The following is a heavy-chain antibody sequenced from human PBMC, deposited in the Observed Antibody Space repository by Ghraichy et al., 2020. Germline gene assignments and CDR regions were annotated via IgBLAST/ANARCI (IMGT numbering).Heavy chain of an antibody. CDR2: IYYSGST. V-gene: IGHV4-39*01. CDR3: VDILTGYT. CDR1: GGSISSSSYY. J-gene: IGHJ5*02. D-gene: IGHD3-9*01. Sequence: SETLSLTCTVSGGSISSSSYYWGWIRQPPGKGLEWIGSIYYSGSTYYNPSLKSRVTISVDTSKNQFSLKLSPVTAADPAVYYCVDILTGYTWGQGTLVTVSS.